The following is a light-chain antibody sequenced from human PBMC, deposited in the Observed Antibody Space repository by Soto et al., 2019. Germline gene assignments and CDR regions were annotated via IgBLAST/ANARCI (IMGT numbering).Light chain of an antibody. Sequence: QSALTQPDSVSGSPGQSITISCTGTSRDVGGYNYVSWYQQHPGKAPKLMIYDVSNRPSGVSNRFSGSKSGNTASLTISGLQAEDEADYYCSSYTTSSRVFGGGTKLTVL. CDR1: SRDVGGYNY. CDR3: SSYTTSSRV. V-gene: IGLV2-14*01. J-gene: IGLJ3*02. CDR2: DVS.